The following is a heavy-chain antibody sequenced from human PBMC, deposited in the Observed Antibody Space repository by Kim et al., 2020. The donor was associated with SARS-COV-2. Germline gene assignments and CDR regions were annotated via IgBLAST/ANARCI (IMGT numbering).Heavy chain of an antibody. D-gene: IGHD3-3*01. Sequence: SVKVSCKASGGTFSSYAISWVRQAPGQGLEWMGGIIPIFGTANYAQKFQGRVTITADESTSTAYMELSSLRSEDTAVYYCARDSGRITIFGVVMGYYFDYWGQGTLVTVSS. V-gene: IGHV1-69*13. CDR3: ARDSGRITIFGVVMGYYFDY. CDR2: IIPIFGTA. CDR1: GGTFSSYA. J-gene: IGHJ4*02.